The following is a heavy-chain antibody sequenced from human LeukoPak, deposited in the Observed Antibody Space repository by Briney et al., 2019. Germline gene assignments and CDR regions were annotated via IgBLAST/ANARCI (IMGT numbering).Heavy chain of an antibody. V-gene: IGHV3-11*04. D-gene: IGHD2-15*01. CDR3: ARVTCSGGSCWYAL. CDR1: GFTFSDYY. J-gene: IGHJ4*02. CDR2: ISSSGSTI. Sequence: KSGGSLRLSCAASGFTFSDYYMSWIRQAPGKGLEWVSYISSSGSTIYYADSVKGRFTISRDNAKNSLYLQMNSLRAEDTAAYYCARVTCSGGSCWYALWGQGTLVTVSS.